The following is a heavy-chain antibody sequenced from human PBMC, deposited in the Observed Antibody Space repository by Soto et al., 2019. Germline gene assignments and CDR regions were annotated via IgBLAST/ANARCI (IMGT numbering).Heavy chain of an antibody. V-gene: IGHV1-8*01. CDR1: GYTSTSYD. Sequence: QVQLVQSGAEVKKSGASVKVSCKASGYTSTSYDINWVRQATGQGLEWMGWMNPNSGNTGYAQKFQGRVTMTRNTSISTAYMELSSLRYEDTAVYYCARERSAASTGWFDPWGQGTLVTVSS. D-gene: IGHD6-13*01. CDR2: MNPNSGNT. CDR3: ARERSAASTGWFDP. J-gene: IGHJ5*02.